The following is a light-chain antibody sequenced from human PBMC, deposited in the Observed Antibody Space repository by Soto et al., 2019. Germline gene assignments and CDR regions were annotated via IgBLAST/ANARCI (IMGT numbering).Light chain of an antibody. Sequence: EIVLTQSPATLSLSPGETATLSCRASQSVSSYLAWYQQKPGQAPRLLIYDASNRATGIPARFSVSGSGTGFNPTTRSLEPDDFAVYYCQPGSNWSGCTFGPGTKVDIK. CDR1: QSVSSY. CDR2: DAS. J-gene: IGKJ3*01. V-gene: IGKV3-11*01. CDR3: QPGSNWSGCT.